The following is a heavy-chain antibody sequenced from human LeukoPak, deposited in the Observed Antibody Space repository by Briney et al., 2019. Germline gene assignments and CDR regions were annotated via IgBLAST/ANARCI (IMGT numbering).Heavy chain of an antibody. CDR2: INHSGST. D-gene: IGHD4-23*01. CDR3: ARGTTVVRASFDY. J-gene: IGHJ4*02. CDR1: GGSFSGYY. V-gene: IGHV4-34*01. Sequence: SETLSLTCAVYGGSFSGYYWSWIRQPPGKGLEWIGEINHSGSTNYNPSLKSRVTISVDTSKNQFSLKLSSVTAADTAVYYCARGTTVVRASFDYWGQGTLVTVSS.